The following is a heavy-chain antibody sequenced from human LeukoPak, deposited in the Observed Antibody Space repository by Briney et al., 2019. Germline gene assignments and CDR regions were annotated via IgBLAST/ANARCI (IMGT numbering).Heavy chain of an antibody. D-gene: IGHD2-2*01. CDR2: ISAYNGNT. Sequence: AAVKVSCKASGYTFTSYCISWVRQAPGQGLEWMGWISAYNGNTNYVLKLQGRVTMTPDPSTSPAYMELRSLRSDATAVYSWAKGAGNVVVPASFGGWFDPWGQGTLVTVSS. CDR3: AKGAGNVVVPASFGGWFDP. J-gene: IGHJ5*02. CDR1: GYTFTSYC. V-gene: IGHV1-18*01.